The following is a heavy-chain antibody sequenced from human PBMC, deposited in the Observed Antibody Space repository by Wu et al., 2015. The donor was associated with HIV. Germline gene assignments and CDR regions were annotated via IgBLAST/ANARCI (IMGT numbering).Heavy chain of an antibody. J-gene: IGHJ4*02. Sequence: QVQLAQTGAEVKKPGSSVRVSCKASGGTFSSYTFHWVRQAPGQGLEWMGSIIPISGTTGYAQKFQGRIAVTADESTRTTYMELSSLRSEDTAVYFCARELLWGEDFWGQGTLVTVSS. CDR3: ARELLWGEDF. CDR1: GGTFSSYT. D-gene: IGHD2-21*01. V-gene: IGHV1-69*15. CDR2: IIPISGTT.